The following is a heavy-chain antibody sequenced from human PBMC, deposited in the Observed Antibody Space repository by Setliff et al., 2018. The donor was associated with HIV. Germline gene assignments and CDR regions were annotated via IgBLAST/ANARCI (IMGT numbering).Heavy chain of an antibody. D-gene: IGHD3-9*01. CDR1: GGSINSESYY. CDR3: ARLRYSVFDY. CDR2: VHSSGSY. J-gene: IGHJ4*01. V-gene: IGHV4-61*02. Sequence: PSETLSLTCTVSGGSINSESYYWSWIRQPAGKGLEWIGRVHSSGSYNRNSALVGRLSISIDTTKNQFSLHLTSVTAADTAVYFCARLRYSVFDYWGHGTLVTVSS.